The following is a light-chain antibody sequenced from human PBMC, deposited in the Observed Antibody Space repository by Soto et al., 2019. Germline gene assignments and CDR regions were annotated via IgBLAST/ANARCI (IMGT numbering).Light chain of an antibody. Sequence: DVVMTQSPDFLAVSLGERAAINCKSSQNLLFSSNNKNSLAWYQQKPGQPPKLLIYWASTRESGAPDRFSGSGSGRDFTLTISSLQAEDVAVYYCQQYHTTPNTFGQGTKVEIK. CDR1: QNLLFSSNNKNS. CDR3: QQYHTTPNT. V-gene: IGKV4-1*01. J-gene: IGKJ2*01. CDR2: WAS.